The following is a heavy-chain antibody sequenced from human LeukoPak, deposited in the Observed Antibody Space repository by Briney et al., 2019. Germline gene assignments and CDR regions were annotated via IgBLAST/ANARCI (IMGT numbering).Heavy chain of an antibody. D-gene: IGHD2-15*01. J-gene: IGHJ3*02. V-gene: IGHV3-23*01. CDR2: ISGSGGST. CDR3: AKVVVAATISDAFDI. Sequence: GGSLRLSCAASGFTFSSYAMSWVRQAPGKGLEWVSAISGSGGSTYYADSVKGRFTITRDNSKNTLYLQMNSLRAEDTAVYYCAKVVVAATISDAFDIWGQGTMVTVSS. CDR1: GFTFSSYA.